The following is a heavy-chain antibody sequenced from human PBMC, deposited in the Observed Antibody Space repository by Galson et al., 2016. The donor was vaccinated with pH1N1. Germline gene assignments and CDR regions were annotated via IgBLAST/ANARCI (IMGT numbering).Heavy chain of an antibody. J-gene: IGHJ3*02. Sequence: GKGLEWVGVVNPGGSTIRYSPPFQGQVTISSDKSINTAYLQWISLKASDTATYYCARQYDFGDYRGDAFDIWGQGTMVIVSS. D-gene: IGHD4-17*01. V-gene: IGHV5-51*06. CDR3: ARQYDFGDYRGDAFDI. CDR2: VNPGGSTI.